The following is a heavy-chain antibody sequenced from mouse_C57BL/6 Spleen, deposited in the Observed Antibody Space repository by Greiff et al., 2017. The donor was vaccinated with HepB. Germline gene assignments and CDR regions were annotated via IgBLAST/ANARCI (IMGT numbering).Heavy chain of an antibody. J-gene: IGHJ4*01. CDR1: GYTFTDYY. Sequence: EVQLQQSGPELVKPGASVKISCKASGYTFTDYYMNWVKQSHGKSLEWIGDINPNNGGTSYNQKFKGKATLTVDKSSSTAYMELRSLTSEVSAVYYCARSLYYGSSYGMDYWGQGTSVTVSS. D-gene: IGHD1-1*01. V-gene: IGHV1-26*01. CDR2: INPNNGGT. CDR3: ARSLYYGSSYGMDY.